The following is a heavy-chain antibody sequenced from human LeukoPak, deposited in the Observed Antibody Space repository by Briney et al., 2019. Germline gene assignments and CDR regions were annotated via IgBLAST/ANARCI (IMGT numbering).Heavy chain of an antibody. V-gene: IGHV1-46*01. CDR2: INPSGGST. CDR3: ARGAHYYDSSGLLGDY. J-gene: IGHJ4*02. CDR1: GGTFSSYA. D-gene: IGHD3-22*01. Sequence: ASVKVSCKASGGTFSSYAISWVRQAPGQGLEWMGIINPSGGSTSYAQKFQGRVTMTRDTSTSTVYMELSSLRSEDTAVYYCARGAHYYDSSGLLGDYWGQGTLVTVSS.